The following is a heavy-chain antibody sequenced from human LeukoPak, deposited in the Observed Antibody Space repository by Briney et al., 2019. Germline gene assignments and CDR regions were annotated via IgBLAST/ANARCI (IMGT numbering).Heavy chain of an antibody. Sequence: SETLSLTCTVSGGSISSYYWSWIRQPPGKGLEWIGYIYYSGSTNYNPPLKSRVTISVGTSKNQFSLKLSSVTAADTAVYYCARDRRGSLDWGQGTLVTVSS. J-gene: IGHJ4*02. D-gene: IGHD3-10*01. CDR2: IYYSGST. CDR1: GGSISSYY. V-gene: IGHV4-59*01. CDR3: ARDRRGSLD.